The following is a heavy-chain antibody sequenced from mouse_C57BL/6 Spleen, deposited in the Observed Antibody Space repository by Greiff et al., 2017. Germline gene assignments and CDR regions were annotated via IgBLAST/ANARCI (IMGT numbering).Heavy chain of an antibody. J-gene: IGHJ4*01. V-gene: IGHV1-52*01. CDR1: GYTFTSYW. D-gene: IGHD2-4*01. Sequence: QVQLQQPGAELVRPGSSVKLSCKASGYTFTSYWMHWVKQRPIQGLEWIGNIDPSDSETHYNQKFKDKATLTVDKSSSTAYMQLSSLTSEDSAVYYCARSNDYDRYYGMDYWGQGTSVTVSS. CDR2: IDPSDSET. CDR3: ARSNDYDRYYGMDY.